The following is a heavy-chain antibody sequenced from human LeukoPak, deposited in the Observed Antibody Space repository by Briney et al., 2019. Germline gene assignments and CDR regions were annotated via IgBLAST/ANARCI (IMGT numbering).Heavy chain of an antibody. CDR3: AKDGPTVTIFGHFDY. Sequence: GGSLRLSCAASGFAFSNYVMHWVRQAPGKGLEWVAVISYDGSNIYYADSVKGRFTNSRDNSKNTLYLQMNSLSAEDTAVYYCAKDGPTVTIFGHFDYWGHGTLVTVSS. CDR2: ISYDGSNI. CDR1: GFAFSNYV. J-gene: IGHJ4*01. V-gene: IGHV3-30*18. D-gene: IGHD4-17*01.